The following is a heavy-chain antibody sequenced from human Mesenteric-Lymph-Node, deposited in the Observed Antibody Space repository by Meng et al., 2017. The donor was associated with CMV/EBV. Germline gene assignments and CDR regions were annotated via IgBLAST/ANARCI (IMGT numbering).Heavy chain of an antibody. Sequence: SQYTFTGYYREWVRQAPGQGPEWMGWINPNGGGTKYAQKFQDRVTMTIDTSTTTGYMELRGLRSDDTAVYYCANRLLWFGGKYYFDSWGHGTLVTVSS. CDR2: INPNGGGT. V-gene: IGHV1-2*02. D-gene: IGHD3-10*01. CDR1: QYTFTGYY. J-gene: IGHJ4*01. CDR3: ANRLLWFGGKYYFDS.